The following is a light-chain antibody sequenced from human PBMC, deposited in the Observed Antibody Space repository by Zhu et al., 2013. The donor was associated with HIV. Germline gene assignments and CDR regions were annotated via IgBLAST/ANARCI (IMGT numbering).Light chain of an antibody. CDR3: QQYDDIPSIT. V-gene: IGKV1-33*01. CDR2: DAS. J-gene: IGKJ5*01. Sequence: DIQMTQSPSSLSASVGDRVTITCQASQDISNCLNWYQQKAGKAPKLLIYDASNLETGVPSRFSGSGSGTDFTFTISNLQPEDFATYYCQQYDDIPSITFGQGTRLEVK. CDR1: QDISNC.